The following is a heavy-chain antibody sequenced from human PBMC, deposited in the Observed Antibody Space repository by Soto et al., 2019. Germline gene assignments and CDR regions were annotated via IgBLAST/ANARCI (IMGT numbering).Heavy chain of an antibody. CDR3: ARDGCSGGSCLVDP. CDR1: GFTFTTYG. J-gene: IGHJ5*02. D-gene: IGHD2-15*01. CDR2: IWSDGSKD. V-gene: IGHV3-33*01. Sequence: HPGGSLRLSCATSGFTFTTYGFHWVRQAPGKGLEWVAVIWSDGSKDDYADSVRGRFTVFRDDSQSTIHLQMNSLRAEDTGVYYCARDGCSGGSCLVDPWGQGTLVPVSS.